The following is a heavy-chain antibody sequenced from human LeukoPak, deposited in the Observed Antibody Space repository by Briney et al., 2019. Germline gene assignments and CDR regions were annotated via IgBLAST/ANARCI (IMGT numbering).Heavy chain of an antibody. D-gene: IGHD5-12*01. CDR3: ARDMVEATTRGIDY. CDR2: ISTGSSYT. J-gene: IGHJ4*02. CDR1: GFTFSDYY. V-gene: IGHV3-11*06. Sequence: GGSLRLSCAASGFTFSDYYMSWIRQAPGRGLEWVSYISTGSSYTNYADSVKGRFTISRDDAKNSLYLQMNTLRAEDTGVYYCARDMVEATTRGIDYWGQGTLVTVSS.